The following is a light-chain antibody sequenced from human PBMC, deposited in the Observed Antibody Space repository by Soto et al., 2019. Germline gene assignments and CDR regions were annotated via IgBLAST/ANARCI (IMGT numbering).Light chain of an antibody. V-gene: IGLV2-14*03. CDR2: DVT. Sequence: QSALTQPASVSGSPGQSITISCTGTSSDVGSYNYVSWYQQHPGKAPRLMIYDVTNRPSGVSNRFSGSKSGNTASLTISCLQAEDEDDYYCSSYTSTSTVVFGGGTQLTVL. CDR1: SSDVGSYNY. CDR3: SSYTSTSTVV. J-gene: IGLJ2*01.